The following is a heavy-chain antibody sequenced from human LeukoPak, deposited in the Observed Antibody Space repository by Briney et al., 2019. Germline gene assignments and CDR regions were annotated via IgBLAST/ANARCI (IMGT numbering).Heavy chain of an antibody. J-gene: IGHJ4*02. CDR3: ARGIAARQ. V-gene: IGHV1-69*05. Sequence: ASVKVSCKASGYTFTSYGISWVRQAPGQGLEWMGGIIPIFGTANYAQKFQGRVTITTDESTSTAYMELSSLRSEDTAVYYCARGIAARQWGQGTLVTVSS. CDR2: IIPIFGTA. D-gene: IGHD6-13*01. CDR1: GYTFTSYG.